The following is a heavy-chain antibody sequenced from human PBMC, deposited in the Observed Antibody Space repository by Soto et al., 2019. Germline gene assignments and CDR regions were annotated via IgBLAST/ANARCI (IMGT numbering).Heavy chain of an antibody. CDR3: ARPEYSSSSAEYYLDY. CDR1: GGSISRTTYH. J-gene: IGHJ4*02. V-gene: IGHV4-39*01. D-gene: IGHD6-6*01. Sequence: PSETLSLTCTVSGGSISRTTYHWGWIRQPPGKGLEWIGTIYYSGSRYYNPSLKSRVTISIDASRNQFSLTLTSVTAADTAVYFCARPEYSSSSAEYYLDYWGRGALVTVSS. CDR2: IYYSGSR.